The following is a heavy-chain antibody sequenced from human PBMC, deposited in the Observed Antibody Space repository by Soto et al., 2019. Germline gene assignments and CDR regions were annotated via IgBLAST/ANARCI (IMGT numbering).Heavy chain of an antibody. J-gene: IGHJ3*01. V-gene: IGHV3-66*01. CDR3: ARDEIVVFSSGWRNAFDV. CDR1: GFTVSSNY. Sequence: GGSLRLSCAASGFTVSSNYMSWVRQAPGKGLEWVSVIYSGGSTYYADSVKGRFTISRDNSKNTLYLQMNSLRAEDTAVYYCARDEIVVFSSGWRNAFDVWGQGTLVTVSS. CDR2: IYSGGST. D-gene: IGHD6-19*01.